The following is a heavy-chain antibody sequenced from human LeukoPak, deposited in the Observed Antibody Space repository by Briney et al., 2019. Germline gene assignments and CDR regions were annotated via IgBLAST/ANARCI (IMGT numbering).Heavy chain of an antibody. Sequence: ASVKVSCKASGYTFTSYGISWVRQAPGQGLEWMGWISAYNGNTNYAQKLQGRVTMTTDTSTSTAYMDLRSLRSDDTAVYYCARGGNIVVVPAANYYFDYWGQGTLVTVSS. D-gene: IGHD2-2*01. CDR1: GYTFTSYG. J-gene: IGHJ4*02. V-gene: IGHV1-18*01. CDR3: ARGGNIVVVPAANYYFDY. CDR2: ISAYNGNT.